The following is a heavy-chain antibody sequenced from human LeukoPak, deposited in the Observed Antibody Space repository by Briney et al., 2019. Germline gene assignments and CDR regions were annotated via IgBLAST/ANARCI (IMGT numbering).Heavy chain of an antibody. V-gene: IGHV3-21*01. CDR1: GFTFSSYS. CDR2: ISSSSSYI. CDR3: AKDLGWSPKYYFDY. J-gene: IGHJ4*02. D-gene: IGHD2-15*01. Sequence: PGGSLRLSCAASGFTFSSYSMNWVRQAPGKGLEWVSSISSSSSYIYYADSVKGRFTISRDNAKNSLYLQMNSLRAEDTAVYYCAKDLGWSPKYYFDYWGQGTLVTVSS.